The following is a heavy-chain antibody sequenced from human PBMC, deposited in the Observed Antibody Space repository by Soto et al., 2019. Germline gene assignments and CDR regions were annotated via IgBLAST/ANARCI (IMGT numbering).Heavy chain of an antibody. V-gene: IGHV1-69*13. J-gene: IGHJ4*02. CDR3: AGRGFKMVFDY. CDR2: IIPIFGTA. D-gene: IGHD2-8*01. CDR1: GGTFSSYA. Sequence: ASVKVSCKASGGTFSSYAISWVRQAPGQGLEWMGGIIPIFGTANYAQKFQGRVTITADESTSTAYMELSSLRSEDTAVYYCAGRGFKMVFDYCGQGTLVTVYS.